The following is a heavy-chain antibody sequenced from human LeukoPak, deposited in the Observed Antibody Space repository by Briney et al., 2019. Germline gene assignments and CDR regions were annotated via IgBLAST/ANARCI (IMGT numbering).Heavy chain of an antibody. V-gene: IGHV3-53*01. J-gene: IGHJ4*02. D-gene: IGHD6-19*01. CDR3: ASLSSAWDYYFFDY. Sequence: GGSLRLSCVASGFTVSSNCMIWVRQAPGKGLEWVSVIYSDGSTYFSDSVKGRFTISRDNSKNTLHLQMNSLRAEDTAVYYCASLSSAWDYYFFDYWGQGILVTVSS. CDR1: GFTVSSNC. CDR2: IYSDGST.